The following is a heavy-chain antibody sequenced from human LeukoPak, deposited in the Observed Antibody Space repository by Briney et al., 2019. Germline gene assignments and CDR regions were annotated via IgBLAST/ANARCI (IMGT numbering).Heavy chain of an antibody. CDR2: IYYSGST. D-gene: IGHD6-13*01. CDR1: GGSISGYY. CDR3: ARYSSSWNFDY. Sequence: SETLSLTCTVSGGSISGYYWSWIRQPPGKGLEWIGYIYYSGSTNYNPSLKSRVTISVDTSKNQFSLKLSSVTAADTAVYYCARYSSSWNFDYWGQGTLVTVSS. V-gene: IGHV4-59*01. J-gene: IGHJ4*02.